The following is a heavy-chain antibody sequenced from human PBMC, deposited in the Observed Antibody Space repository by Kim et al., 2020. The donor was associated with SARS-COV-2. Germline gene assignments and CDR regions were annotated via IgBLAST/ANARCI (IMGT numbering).Heavy chain of an antibody. CDR2: IKEDGNQI. V-gene: IGHV3-7*03. Sequence: GGSLRLSCAASGFTFSNYWMSWVRQAPGKGLEWVANIKEDGNQIYSVDSVKGRFTISRDNAKNSLYLQMNTLRAEDTAVYYCARIGYSSSSTDYWGRGTLVTVSS. CDR3: ARIGYSSSSTDY. J-gene: IGHJ4*02. CDR1: GFTFSNYW. D-gene: IGHD6-6*01.